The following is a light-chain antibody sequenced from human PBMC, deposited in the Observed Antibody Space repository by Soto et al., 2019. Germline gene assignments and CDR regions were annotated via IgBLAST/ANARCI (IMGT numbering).Light chain of an antibody. V-gene: IGLV2-8*01. J-gene: IGLJ1*01. Sequence: QSALTQPPSASGSPGQSVTISCTGTSSDVGGYDSVSWYQQHPGKVPKLMLYEVSKRPSGVPDRFSGSKSGNTASLAVSGLQAEDEADYYCSAYAGSNNPYVFGTGPKLTVL. CDR2: EVS. CDR1: SSDVGGYDS. CDR3: SAYAGSNNPYV.